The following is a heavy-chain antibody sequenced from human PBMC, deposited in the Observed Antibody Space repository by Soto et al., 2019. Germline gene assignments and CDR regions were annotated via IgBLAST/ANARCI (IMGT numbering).Heavy chain of an antibody. CDR1: GYTFTNYY. CDR2: INPSGST. J-gene: IGHJ4*02. D-gene: IGHD2-15*01. CDR3: TRVYCSGCGCYSIDS. V-gene: IGHV1-46*03. Sequence: QVQLVQSGAEVKKPGASVKVSCKASGYTFTNYYMHWVRQAPGQGLEWMGIINPSGSTTYAQKFQGRRTMTRDTSTSTVYMELSSLRSEDTAVYYCTRVYCSGCGCYSIDSWGQGTLVTVSS.